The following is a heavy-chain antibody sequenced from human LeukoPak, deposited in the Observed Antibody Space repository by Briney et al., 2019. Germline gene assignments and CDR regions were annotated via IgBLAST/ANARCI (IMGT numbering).Heavy chain of an antibody. CDR2: IIPIFGTA. J-gene: IGHJ5*02. Sequence: SVKVSCKASGGTFSSYAISWVRQAPGQGLEWMGGIIPIFGTANYAQKFQGRVTITADKSTSTAYMELSSLRSEDTAVYYCARLEIAAAGNRWFDPWGQETLVTVSS. V-gene: IGHV1-69*06. D-gene: IGHD6-13*01. CDR1: GGTFSSYA. CDR3: ARLEIAAAGNRWFDP.